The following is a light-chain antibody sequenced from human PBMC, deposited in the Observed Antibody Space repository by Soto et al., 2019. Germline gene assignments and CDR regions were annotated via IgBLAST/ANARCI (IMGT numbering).Light chain of an antibody. Sequence: DIQMTQSNSTLSASVGDRFSISFRASQSIGSWLAWHQQKPGKAPKLLIYKASSLESGVPSRFSGSGSGTEFTLTISSLQPDDFATYYCQQYNSYSTFGQGTKVDVK. CDR3: QQYNSYST. CDR2: KAS. J-gene: IGKJ1*01. V-gene: IGKV1-5*03. CDR1: QSIGSW.